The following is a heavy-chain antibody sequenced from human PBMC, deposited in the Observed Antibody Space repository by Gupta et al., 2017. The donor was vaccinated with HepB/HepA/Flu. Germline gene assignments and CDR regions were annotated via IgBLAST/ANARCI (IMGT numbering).Heavy chain of an antibody. D-gene: IGHD4-11*01. CDR1: GYSFTTYE. CDR3: ARGTTFNH. Sequence: QVKLLQSGAEVKKPGASVKVSCKASGYSFTTYEISWVRQAPGQGLEWIGWISTYNGNTKCAQKFQGRVTMTTDTSTSTGFMELTSLRSDDTAVYFCARGTTFNHWGQGTLVTVSS. V-gene: IGHV1-18*01. CDR2: ISTYNGNT. J-gene: IGHJ4*02.